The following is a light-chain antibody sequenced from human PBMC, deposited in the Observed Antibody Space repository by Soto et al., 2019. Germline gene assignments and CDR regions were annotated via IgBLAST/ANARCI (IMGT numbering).Light chain of an antibody. CDR2: GAS. J-gene: IGKJ1*01. V-gene: IGKV3-15*01. Sequence: EIVLTQSPATLSLSPGERATLSCRASQSVSSSLAWYQQKPGQAPRLLISGASTRATGVPARFSGSGSGTEFTLTISSLQSEDFAIYFCQQYNTGPQTFGQGTKVDIK. CDR3: QQYNTGPQT. CDR1: QSVSSS.